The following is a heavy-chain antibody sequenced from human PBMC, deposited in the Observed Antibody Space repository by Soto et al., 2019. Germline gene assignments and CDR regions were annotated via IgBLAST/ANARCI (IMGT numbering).Heavy chain of an antibody. CDR3: ARRSSSAQGDYYGMDV. V-gene: IGHV4-39*01. CDR2: IYYSGST. Sequence: PSETLSLTCTVSGGSIISSSYYCVCIRQPPWKGLEWIGSIYYSGSTYYNPSLKSRVTISVDTSKNQFSLKLSSVTAADTAVYYCARRSSSAQGDYYGMDVWGQGTTVTVSS. CDR1: GGSIISSSYY. D-gene: IGHD6-13*01. J-gene: IGHJ6*02.